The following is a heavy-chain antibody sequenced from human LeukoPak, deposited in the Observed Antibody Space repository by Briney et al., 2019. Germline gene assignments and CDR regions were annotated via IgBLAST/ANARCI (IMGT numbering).Heavy chain of an antibody. CDR1: GFTFSSYA. J-gene: IGHJ4*02. D-gene: IGHD6-19*01. Sequence: GGSLRLSCVASGFTFSSYAMHWVRQAPGKGLEWVALISYDGSNKYYADSVKGRFTISRDNSKNTLYLQMNSLRAKDTAVYYCARGGVYSSGSYYLYYFDYWGQGTLVTVSS. V-gene: IGHV3-30-3*01. CDR2: ISYDGSNK. CDR3: ARGGVYSSGSYYLYYFDY.